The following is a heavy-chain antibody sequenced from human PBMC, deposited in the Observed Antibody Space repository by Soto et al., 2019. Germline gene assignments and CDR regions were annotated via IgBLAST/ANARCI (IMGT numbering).Heavy chain of an antibody. Sequence: EVQLLESGGGLVQPGGSLRLSCAASGFTFSSYAMSWVRQAPWKGLEWVSVVSGSAGSTYYADSVKGRFTISRDSSKNTLYLQMNSLRAEDTAVYYCAKDASSGITSFDSWGRGTVVTVSS. V-gene: IGHV3-23*01. J-gene: IGHJ2*01. D-gene: IGHD3-3*01. CDR1: GFTFSSYA. CDR2: VSGSAGST. CDR3: AKDASSGITSFDS.